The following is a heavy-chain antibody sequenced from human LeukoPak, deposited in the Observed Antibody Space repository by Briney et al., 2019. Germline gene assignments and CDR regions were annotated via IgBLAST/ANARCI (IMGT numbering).Heavy chain of an antibody. CDR3: ARDRTRVRYFDWLPTYEYYYYGMDV. V-gene: IGHV4-4*07. CDR1: GGSISSYY. J-gene: IGHJ6*02. D-gene: IGHD3-9*01. Sequence: SETLSLTCTVSGGSISSYYWSWIRQPPGKGLEWIGRIYTSGSTNYNPSLKSRVTMSVDTSKNQFSLKLSSVTAADTAVYYCARDRTRVRYFDWLPTYEYYYYGMDVWGQGTTVTVSS. CDR2: IYTSGST.